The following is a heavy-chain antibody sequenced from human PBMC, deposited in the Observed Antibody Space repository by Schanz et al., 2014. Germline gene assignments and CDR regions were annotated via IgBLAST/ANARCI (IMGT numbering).Heavy chain of an antibody. V-gene: IGHV3-23*01. J-gene: IGHJ5*01. CDR3: AKTPREYCNYDNCPNWFDS. D-gene: IGHD2-15*01. Sequence: EVQLLESGGGLVQPGGSLRLSCEASGFSLDIFAVSWVRQAPGKGLEWVSSFNDGGVNKYYADSVKGRFTISSDNSKSTLYLQMSSLRAEDTAVYYCAKTPREYCNYDNCPNWFDSWGQGTLVTASS. CDR2: FNDGGVNK. CDR1: GFSLDIFA.